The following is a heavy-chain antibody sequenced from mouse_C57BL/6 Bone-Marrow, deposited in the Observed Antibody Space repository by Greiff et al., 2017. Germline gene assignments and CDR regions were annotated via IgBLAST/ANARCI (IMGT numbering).Heavy chain of an antibody. V-gene: IGHV1-69*01. CDR3: ARFEFDGYFLFDY. Sequence: VQLQQPGAELVMPGASVKLSCKASGYTFTSYWLHWVKQRPGQGLEWIGEIDPSDSYTNYNQKFKGKSPLNVDKSYSTAYMPLSSLTSEDSAVYYCARFEFDGYFLFDYWGQGTTLTVSS. J-gene: IGHJ2*01. CDR1: GYTFTSYW. D-gene: IGHD2-3*01. CDR2: IDPSDSYT.